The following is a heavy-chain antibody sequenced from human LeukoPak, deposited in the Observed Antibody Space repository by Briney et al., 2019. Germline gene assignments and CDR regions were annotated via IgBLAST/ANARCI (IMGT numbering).Heavy chain of an antibody. CDR3: ARSVAGTDYYYYYYGMDV. J-gene: IGHJ6*02. D-gene: IGHD6-19*01. CDR1: GGTFSSYV. Sequence: ASVKVSCKASGGTFSSYVISWVRQAPGQGLEWMGGIIPIFGTANYAQKFQGRVTITADESTSTAYMELSSLRSEDTAVYYCARSVAGTDYYYYYYGMDVWGQGTTVTVSS. CDR2: IIPIFGTA. V-gene: IGHV1-69*13.